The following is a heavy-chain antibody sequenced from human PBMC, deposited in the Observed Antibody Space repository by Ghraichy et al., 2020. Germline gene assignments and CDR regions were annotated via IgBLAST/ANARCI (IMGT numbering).Heavy chain of an antibody. CDR2: IYYSGST. D-gene: IGHD5-18*01. V-gene: IGHV4-59*08. J-gene: IGHJ6*02. CDR3: ARQSAKGGYPYYYYGMDV. CDR1: GGSISSYY. Sequence: SETLSLTCTVSGGSISSYYWSWIRQPPGKGLEWIGYIYYSGSTNYNPSLKSRVTISVDTSKNQFSLKLSSVTAADTAVYYCARQSAKGGYPYYYYGMDVWGQGTTVTVSS.